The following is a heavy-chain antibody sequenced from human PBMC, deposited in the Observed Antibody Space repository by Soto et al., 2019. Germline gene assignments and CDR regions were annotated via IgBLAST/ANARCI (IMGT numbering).Heavy chain of an antibody. V-gene: IGHV4-59*08. CDR2: IYYSGST. CDR1: GGSTSSYY. J-gene: IGHJ3*02. CDR3: ARHGLGYCSSTSCYYAFDI. Sequence: ETLSLTCTVSGGSTSSYYWSWIRQPPGKGLEWIGYIYYSGSTNYNPSLKSRVTISVDTSKNQFSLKLSSVTAADTAVYYCARHGLGYCSSTSCYYAFDIWGQGTMVTVSS. D-gene: IGHD2-2*01.